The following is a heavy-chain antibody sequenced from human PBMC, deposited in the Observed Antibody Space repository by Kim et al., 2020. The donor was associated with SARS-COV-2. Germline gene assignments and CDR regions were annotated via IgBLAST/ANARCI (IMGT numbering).Heavy chain of an antibody. J-gene: IGHJ4*01. CDR3: ARNYDSSGSTGFDY. D-gene: IGHD3-22*01. V-gene: IGHV4-34*01. Sequence: NPSLKSRVTISVDTSNNQFSRKLSSVTAADTAVYYCARNYDSSGSTGFDYWGQGTLVTVSS.